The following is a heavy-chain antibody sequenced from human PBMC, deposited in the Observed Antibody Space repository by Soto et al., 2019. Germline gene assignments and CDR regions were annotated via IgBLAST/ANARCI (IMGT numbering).Heavy chain of an antibody. CDR2: IIPIFGTA. CDR3: ARVGYCSSTSCYPDLYYYYGMDV. Sequence: QVQLVQSGAEVKKPGSSVKVSCKASGGTFSSYAISWVRQAPGQGLEWMGGIIPIFGTANYAQKFQGRVPITADESTSTAYMELSSLRSEDTAVYYCARVGYCSSTSCYPDLYYYYGMDVWGQGTTVTVSS. D-gene: IGHD2-2*01. J-gene: IGHJ6*02. V-gene: IGHV1-69*01. CDR1: GGTFSSYA.